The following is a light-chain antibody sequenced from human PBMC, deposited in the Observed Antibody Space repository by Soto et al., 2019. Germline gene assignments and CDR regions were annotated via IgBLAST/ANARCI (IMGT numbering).Light chain of an antibody. CDR1: QSVSSSY. Sequence: EIVLTQSPGTLSLSPGERATLSCRASQSVSSSYLAWYQQKAGQAPRLLIYGASSRATGIPDRISGSGSGTDFTLTINRLEPEDSAVYYCQQYGSSAAFGGGTKVEI. CDR3: QQYGSSAA. V-gene: IGKV3-20*01. CDR2: GAS. J-gene: IGKJ4*01.